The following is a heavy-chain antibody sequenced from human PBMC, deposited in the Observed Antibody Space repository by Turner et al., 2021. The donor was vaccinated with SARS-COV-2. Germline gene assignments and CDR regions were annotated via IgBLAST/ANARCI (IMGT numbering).Heavy chain of an antibody. J-gene: IGHJ6*02. Sequence: QVQLQQWGAGLLKPSETLSLTCAVYGGSFSGYYWSWIRQPPGKGLEWIGEINHSGSTNYNPTLKSRVTISVDTSKNQFSLKLSSVTAADTAVYDCARGIKGVLMSGSYYYYGMDVWGQGTTVTVSS. D-gene: IGHD1-26*01. CDR2: INHSGST. V-gene: IGHV4-34*01. CDR1: GGSFSGYY. CDR3: ARGIKGVLMSGSYYYYGMDV.